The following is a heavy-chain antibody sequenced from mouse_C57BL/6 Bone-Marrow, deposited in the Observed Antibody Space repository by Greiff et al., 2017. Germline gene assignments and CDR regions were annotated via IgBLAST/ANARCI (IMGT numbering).Heavy chain of an antibody. V-gene: IGHV7-1*01. CDR3: ARDACYDYCAMDY. CDR2: SRNKANDYTT. Sequence: EVNVVESGGGLVQSGRSLRLSCATSGFTFSDFYMEWVRQAPGKGLEWIAASRNKANDYTTEYSASVKGRFIVSRDTSQSILYLQMNALRAEDTAIYYCARDACYDYCAMDYWGRGTSVTVSS. CDR1: GFTFSDFY. J-gene: IGHJ4*01.